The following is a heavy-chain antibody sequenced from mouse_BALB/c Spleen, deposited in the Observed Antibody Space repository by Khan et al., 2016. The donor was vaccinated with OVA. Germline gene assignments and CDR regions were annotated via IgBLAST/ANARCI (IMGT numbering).Heavy chain of an antibody. D-gene: IGHD1-1*01. J-gene: IGHJ4*01. V-gene: IGHV3-2*02. CDR2: ISYSGTT. CDR3: ARGNYYGYSMYY. Sequence: EVQLQESGPGLVKPSQSLSLTCTVTGYSITSNYAWNWIRQFPGNKLEWMGYISYSGTTSYNPSLKSRISITRDTSKKQFFLQLKSVTTEDTATYYCARGNYYGYSMYYWGQGTSVTVSS. CDR1: GYSITSNYA.